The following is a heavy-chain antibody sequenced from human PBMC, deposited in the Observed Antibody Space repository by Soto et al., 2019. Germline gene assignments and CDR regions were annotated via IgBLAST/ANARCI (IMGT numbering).Heavy chain of an antibody. V-gene: IGHV1-46*01. CDR2: INPSGGTT. Sequence: QVHLVQSGAEVKKPGASVKVSCKASGYTLTRSYMHWLRQAPGQGLEWMGIINPSGGTTSYAQKVQGRVTLTRDTSKSTVYMELSDLRSDDTAVYFWARDRSILEWSYFDYWGQGTLVTVSS. D-gene: IGHD3-3*01. CDR3: ARDRSILEWSYFDY. J-gene: IGHJ4*02. CDR1: GYTLTRSY.